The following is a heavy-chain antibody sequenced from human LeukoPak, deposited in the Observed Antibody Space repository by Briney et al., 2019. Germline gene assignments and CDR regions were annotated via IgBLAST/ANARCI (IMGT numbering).Heavy chain of an antibody. J-gene: IGHJ4*02. CDR2: ISSSSSYI. Sequence: GGSLRLSCAASGFTFSSYSMNWVRQAPGKGLEWVSSISSSSSYIYYADSVKGRFTISRDNAKNSLYLQMNSLRAEDTAVYCCAREVDYGSGSYYFDYWGQRTLVTVSS. CDR1: GFTFSSYS. V-gene: IGHV3-21*01. D-gene: IGHD3-10*01. CDR3: AREVDYGSGSYYFDY.